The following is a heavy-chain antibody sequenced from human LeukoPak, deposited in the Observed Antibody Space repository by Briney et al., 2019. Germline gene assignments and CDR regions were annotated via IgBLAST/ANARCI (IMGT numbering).Heavy chain of an antibody. CDR2: IFYSGST. CDR1: GGSISSYY. J-gene: IGHJ2*01. V-gene: IGHV4-59*01. CDR3: ARVYYSNSYDYWYFDL. D-gene: IGHD6-13*01. Sequence: SETLSLTCTVSGGSISSYYWSWIRQPPGKGLEWIGYIFYSGSTNYNPSLKSRVTISVDTPKNQFSLKLSSVTAADTAVYYCARVYYSNSYDYWYFDLWGRGTLVTVSS.